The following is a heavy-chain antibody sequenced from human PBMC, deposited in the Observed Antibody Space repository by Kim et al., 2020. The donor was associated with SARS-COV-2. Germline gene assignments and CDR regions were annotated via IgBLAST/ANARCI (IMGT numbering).Heavy chain of an antibody. Sequence: SVKVSCKASGGTFSSYAISWVRQAPGQGLEWMGGIIPIFGTANYAQKFQGRVTIIADESTSTAYMELSSLRSEDTAVYYCAREVAMASYPYFDYWGQGTPVTVSS. D-gene: IGHD5-18*01. CDR2: IIPIFGTA. V-gene: IGHV1-69*13. J-gene: IGHJ4*02. CDR1: GGTFSSYA. CDR3: AREVAMASYPYFDY.